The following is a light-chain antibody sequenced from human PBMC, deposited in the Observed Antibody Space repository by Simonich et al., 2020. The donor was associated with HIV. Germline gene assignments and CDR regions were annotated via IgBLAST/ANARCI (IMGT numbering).Light chain of an antibody. V-gene: IGKV2-29*03. Sequence: DIVLTQTPLSLSVTPGQPASISCKSSQNLLHTDGKAYLYWYLQKPGQSPRLLIYAVSNRFSGVPDRFSGSGSGTHFTLKIGRVEAEDVGVYYCMQALQTPCTFGPGTKVDIK. J-gene: IGKJ3*01. CDR1: QNLLHTDGKAY. CDR3: MQALQTPCT. CDR2: AVS.